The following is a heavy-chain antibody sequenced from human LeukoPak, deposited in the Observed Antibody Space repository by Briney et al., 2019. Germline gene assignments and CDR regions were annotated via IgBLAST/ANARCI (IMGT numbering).Heavy chain of an antibody. D-gene: IGHD3-22*01. Sequence: PGGSLRLSCAASGFTFSSYAMTWVRQAPGKGLEWVSSISSSGGSTYYADSVRGRFTISRDNSKNTLYLQMNSLRAEDTAVYYCAKLLHYDSSDYFETDSFDIWGQGTMVNVSS. CDR2: ISSSGGST. CDR3: AKLLHYDSSDYFETDSFDI. V-gene: IGHV3-23*01. CDR1: GFTFSSYA. J-gene: IGHJ3*02.